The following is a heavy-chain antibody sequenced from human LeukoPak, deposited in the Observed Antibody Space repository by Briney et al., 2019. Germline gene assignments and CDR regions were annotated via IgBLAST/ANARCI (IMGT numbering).Heavy chain of an antibody. CDR1: GYTFTGYY. Sequence: ASVKVPCKASGYTFTGYYMHWVRQAPGQGLEWMGWINPNSGGTNYAQKFQGRVTMTRDTSISTAYMELSRLRSDDTAVYYCASDSSSWAAYYFDYWGQGTLVTVSS. D-gene: IGHD6-13*01. J-gene: IGHJ4*02. CDR3: ASDSSSWAAYYFDY. V-gene: IGHV1-2*02. CDR2: INPNSGGT.